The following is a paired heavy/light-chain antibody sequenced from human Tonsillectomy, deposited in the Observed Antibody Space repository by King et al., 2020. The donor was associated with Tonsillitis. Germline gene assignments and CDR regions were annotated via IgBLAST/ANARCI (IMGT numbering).Heavy chain of an antibody. CDR2: IKQDGSEK. CDR3: ARAVAVPDY. J-gene: IGHJ4*02. Sequence: EVQLVESGGGLVQPGGSLRLSCAASGFTFTSYWMNWVRQTPGKGLEWVASIKQDGSEKYYGDSVKGRFTISRDNAKNSVSLQMNSLRAEDTAVYYCARAVAVPDYWGQGTLVTVSS. D-gene: IGHD2-15*01. V-gene: IGHV3-7*03. CDR1: GFTFTSYW.
Light chain of an antibody. V-gene: IGLV2-8*01. CDR2: EVS. CDR3: TSYAGSSFV. CDR1: SSDVGGYNY. J-gene: IGLJ1*01. Sequence: QSALTQPPSASGSPGQSVTISCTGTSSDVGGYNYVSWYQQHPGKAPKLMIYEVSKRPSGVPDRFSGSKSGNTASLTVSGLQAVDEADYYCTSYAGSSFVFGTGTKVTVL.